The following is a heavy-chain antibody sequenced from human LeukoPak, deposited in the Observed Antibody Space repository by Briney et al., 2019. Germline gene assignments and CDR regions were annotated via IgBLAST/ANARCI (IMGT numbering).Heavy chain of an antibody. Sequence: GGSLRLSCAAFGFTFTTYWMSWIRQLPGKGLEWVANTNQDGTEKYYVDSVKGRFTISRDNAKNSLDLQMNSLRVEDTGIYYCVKVAKYYYGSETYYFFEHWGQGTPVTASS. D-gene: IGHD3-10*01. CDR1: GFTFTTYW. J-gene: IGHJ4*02. CDR3: VKVAKYYYGSETYYFFEH. V-gene: IGHV3-7*01. CDR2: TNQDGTEK.